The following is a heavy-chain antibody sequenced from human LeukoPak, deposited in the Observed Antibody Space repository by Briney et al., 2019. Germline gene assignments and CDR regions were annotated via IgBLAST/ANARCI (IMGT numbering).Heavy chain of an antibody. CDR1: GFTVSNNC. Sequence: GGSLRLSCAASGFTVSNNCMTWVRQAPGKGLEWVSVIYSGGDTYYADSVKGRFTISRDNSKNTLYLQMNSLRAEDTAVYYCARGYCGSISCNWFDPWGQGTLVTVSS. CDR2: IYSGGDT. J-gene: IGHJ5*02. CDR3: ARGYCGSISCNWFDP. V-gene: IGHV3-66*02. D-gene: IGHD2-2*01.